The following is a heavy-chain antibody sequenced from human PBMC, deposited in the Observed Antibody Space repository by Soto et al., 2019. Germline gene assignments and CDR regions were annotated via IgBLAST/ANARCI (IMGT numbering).Heavy chain of an antibody. D-gene: IGHD3-3*01. J-gene: IGHJ5*02. V-gene: IGHV4-59*01. CDR3: ARDNWITIYGVVIHGVLFDP. Sequence: PSETLSLTCTVSGGSISSYYWSWIRQPPGKGLEWIGYIYYSGSTNYNPSLKSRVTISVDTSKNQFSLKLSSVTAADTAVYYCARDNWITIYGVVIHGVLFDPWGQGTLVTVSA. CDR2: IYYSGST. CDR1: GGSISSYY.